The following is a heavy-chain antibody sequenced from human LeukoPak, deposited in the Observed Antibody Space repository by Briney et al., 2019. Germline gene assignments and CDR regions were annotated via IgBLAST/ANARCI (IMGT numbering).Heavy chain of an antibody. CDR2: ISSSSSYI. CDR1: GFTLRSYR. J-gene: IGHJ4*02. V-gene: IGHV3-21*01. D-gene: IGHD3-9*01. CDR3: ARDLTLSGY. Sequence: GGSLRHSCAPTGFTLRSYRMNSVRQAPGKGLEWVSSISSSSSYIYYADSVKGRFTISRDNAKNSLYLQMNSLRAEDTTVYYCARDLTLSGYWGQGTLVTVSS.